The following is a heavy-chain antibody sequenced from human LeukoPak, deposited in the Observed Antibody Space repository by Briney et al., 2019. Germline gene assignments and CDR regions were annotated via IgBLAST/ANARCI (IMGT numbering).Heavy chain of an antibody. V-gene: IGHV1-8*03. CDR2: MNPNSGNT. D-gene: IGHD3-10*01. J-gene: IGHJ6*02. Sequence: ASVKVSCKASGYTFTSYDINWVRQATGQGLEWMGWMNPNSGNTGYAQKFQGRVTITRNTSISTAYMELSSLRAEDTAVYYCARDQVEIGYYGSGKSYGMDVWGQGTTVTVSS. CDR1: GYTFTSYD. CDR3: ARDQVEIGYYGSGKSYGMDV.